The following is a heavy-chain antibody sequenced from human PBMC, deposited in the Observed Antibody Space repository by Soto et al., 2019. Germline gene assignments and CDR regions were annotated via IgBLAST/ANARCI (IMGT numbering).Heavy chain of an antibody. D-gene: IGHD1-26*01. J-gene: IGHJ5*02. CDR1: GFAFRHNY. CDR3: ATGGIYYEA. CDR2: ISTSGSPA. Sequence: QVHLVASGGGLVKPGGSLRLSCTVSGFAFRHNYLTWLRQAPGKGLEWLSYISTSGSPAYYADSVKGRFTISTDNAKKSLYLQMDSLRAEDTGVYYCATGGIYYEAWGQGTLVTVSS. V-gene: IGHV3-11*01.